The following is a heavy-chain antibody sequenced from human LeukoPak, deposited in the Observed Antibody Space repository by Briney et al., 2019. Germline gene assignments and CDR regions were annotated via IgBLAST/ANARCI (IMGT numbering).Heavy chain of an antibody. CDR2: MYYSGST. D-gene: IGHD5-24*01. V-gene: IGHV4-39*01. J-gene: IGHJ4*02. Sequence: SETLSLTCTVSGGSISSSRYYWGWIRQPTGKGLEWIGSMYYSGSTYYNPSLKSRVTISVDTSKNQFSLKLSSVTAADTAVYYCASLRDGYNFDYWGQGTLVTVSS. CDR1: GGSISSSRYY. CDR3: ASLRDGYNFDY.